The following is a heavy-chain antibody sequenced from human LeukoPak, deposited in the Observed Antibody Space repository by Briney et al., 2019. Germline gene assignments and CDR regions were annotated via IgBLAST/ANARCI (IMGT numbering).Heavy chain of an antibody. J-gene: IGHJ6*02. CDR3: ARVIAVAEYYYYYGMDV. V-gene: IGHV4-59*01. CDR2: IYYGGST. CDR1: GGSISSYY. Sequence: SETLSLTCTVSGGSISSYYWSWIRQPPGKGLEWIGYIYYGGSTNYNPSLKSRVTISVDTSKNQFSLKLSSVTAADTAVYYCARVIAVAEYYYYYGMDVWGQGTTVTVSS. D-gene: IGHD6-19*01.